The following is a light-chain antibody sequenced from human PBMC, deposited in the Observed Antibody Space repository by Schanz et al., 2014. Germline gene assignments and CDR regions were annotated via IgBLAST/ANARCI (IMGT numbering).Light chain of an antibody. Sequence: QSALTQPRLVSGSPGQSVTISCTGTTSDVGGYNYVSWYQQHPGKAPKLMIYDVSKRPSGVPDRFSGSKSGNTASLTISGLQAEDEADYYCGSYAGSYTSRFGGGTKVTVL. V-gene: IGLV2-11*01. CDR3: GSYAGSYTSR. J-gene: IGLJ2*01. CDR1: TSDVGGYNY. CDR2: DVS.